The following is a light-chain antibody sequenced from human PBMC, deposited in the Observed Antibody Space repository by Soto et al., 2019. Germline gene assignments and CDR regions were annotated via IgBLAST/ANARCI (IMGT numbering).Light chain of an antibody. J-gene: IGKJ5*01. CDR1: QSISNW. CDR3: QQSNSPIT. CDR2: DAS. V-gene: IGKV1-5*01. Sequence: QMTQTPSTLSASVGDRVTITCRASQSISNWLAWYQLKPGKAPKLRIYDASSFEIGVPSRFSGSGSGTEFTLTIISLQPDDFATCNCQQSNSPITFGQGARPEI.